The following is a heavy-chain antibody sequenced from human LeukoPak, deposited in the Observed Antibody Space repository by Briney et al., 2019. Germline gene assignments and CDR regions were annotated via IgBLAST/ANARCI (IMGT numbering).Heavy chain of an antibody. CDR1: GGSISRYY. D-gene: IGHD6-19*01. V-gene: IGHV4-59*01. CDR2: IYYSGSI. Sequence: SETLSLTCTVSGGSISRYYWSWIRQPPGKGLEWIGYIYYSGSINYNPSPKSRVTISVDTSKNQFSLKLSSVAAADTAVYYCARDSSSGSYDYYYMDVWGKGTAVTVSS. J-gene: IGHJ6*03. CDR3: ARDSSSGSYDYYYMDV.